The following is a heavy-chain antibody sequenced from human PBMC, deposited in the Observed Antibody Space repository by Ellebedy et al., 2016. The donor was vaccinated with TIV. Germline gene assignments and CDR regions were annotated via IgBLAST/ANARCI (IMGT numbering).Heavy chain of an antibody. CDR1: GGAISSYY. D-gene: IGHD1-26*01. J-gene: IGHJ4*02. CDR2: SVST. V-gene: IGHV4-59*01. Sequence: MPSETLSLTCTVSGGAISSYYWSWIRQPPGKGLEWIGYSVSTNYNPSLKSRVTISVDRSKNQISLKLRSVTAADTAVYYCARSSGKYWDYLDSWGQGTLVTVSS. CDR3: ARSSGKYWDYLDS.